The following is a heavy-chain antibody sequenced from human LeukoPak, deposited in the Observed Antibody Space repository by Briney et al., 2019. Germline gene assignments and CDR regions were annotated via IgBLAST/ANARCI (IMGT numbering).Heavy chain of an antibody. CDR1: GFTFSSYG. V-gene: IGHV3-30*03. Sequence: GRSLRLSCAASGFTFSSYGMHWVRQAPGKGLEWVAVISYDGSNKYYADSVKGRFTISRDNSKNTLYLQMNSLRAGDTAVYYCAAHPVDTAMVYDYWGQGTLVTVSS. J-gene: IGHJ4*02. CDR3: AAHPVDTAMVYDY. CDR2: ISYDGSNK. D-gene: IGHD5-18*01.